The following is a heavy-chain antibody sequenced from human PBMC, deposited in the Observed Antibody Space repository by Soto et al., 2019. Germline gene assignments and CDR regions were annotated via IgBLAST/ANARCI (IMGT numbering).Heavy chain of an antibody. Sequence: QVQLLQSGAEVKKPGFSVKVSCKASGATFSSFAFSWVRQAPGQGLEWMGVIIPIFDTISYAQKFQGRVTITADESTRTAYMELNSLTSDDTAVYYCASPLKWSGYYIAFDYWGQGTLVIVSS. D-gene: IGHD3-3*01. CDR3: ASPLKWSGYYIAFDY. CDR2: IIPIFDTI. J-gene: IGHJ4*02. CDR1: GATFSSFA. V-gene: IGHV1-69*01.